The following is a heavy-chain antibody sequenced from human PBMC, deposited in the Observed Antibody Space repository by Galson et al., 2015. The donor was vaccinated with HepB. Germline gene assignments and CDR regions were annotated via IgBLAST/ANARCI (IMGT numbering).Heavy chain of an antibody. V-gene: IGHV1-69*13. J-gene: IGHJ6*02. Sequence: SVKVSCKASGGTFSSYAISWVRQAPGQGLEWMGGIIPIFGTANYAQKFQGRVTITADESTSTAYMELSSLRSEDTAVYYCARDRPATVTTKYYYYGMDVWGQGTTVTVSS. CDR1: GGTFSSYA. CDR2: IIPIFGTA. D-gene: IGHD4-17*01. CDR3: ARDRPATVTTKYYYYGMDV.